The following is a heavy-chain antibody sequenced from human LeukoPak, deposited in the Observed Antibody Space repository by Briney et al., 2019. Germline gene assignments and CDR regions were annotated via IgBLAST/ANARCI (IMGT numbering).Heavy chain of an antibody. CDR1: GYTFTSYG. D-gene: IGHD4-11*01. Sequence: ASVKVSCKAPGYTFTSYGISWVRQAPGQGLEWMGWISAYNGNTNYAQKLQGRVTMTRNTSISTAYMELSSLRSEDTAVYYCARGRTATVINWFDPWGQGTLVTVSS. CDR2: ISAYNGNT. CDR3: ARGRTATVINWFDP. J-gene: IGHJ5*02. V-gene: IGHV1-18*01.